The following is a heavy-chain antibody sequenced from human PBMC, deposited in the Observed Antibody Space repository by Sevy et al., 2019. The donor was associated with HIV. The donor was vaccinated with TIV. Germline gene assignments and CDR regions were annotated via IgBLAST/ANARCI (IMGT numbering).Heavy chain of an antibody. CDR3: ATTKDYYDSSGYPFDS. CDR2: FDPEDGDPEDGKT. V-gene: IGHV1-24*01. D-gene: IGHD3-22*01. CDR1: GYTLTKLS. Sequence: ASVKVSCKVSGYTLTKLSMHWVRQTPGKGLEWMTTFDPEDGDPEDGKTIYAHKFLGRVTMTEDTSTDTAYMELSSLRSEDTAVYYCATTKDYYDSSGYPFDSWGQGTLVTVSS. J-gene: IGHJ4*02.